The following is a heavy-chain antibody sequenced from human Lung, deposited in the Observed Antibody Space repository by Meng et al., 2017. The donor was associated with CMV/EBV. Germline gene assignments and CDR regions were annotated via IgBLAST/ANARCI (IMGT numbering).Heavy chain of an antibody. V-gene: IGHV3-74*01. CDR1: GFTFSSYW. J-gene: IGHJ4*02. CDR3: ATELITTAGTRRDY. CDR2: INSDGSST. D-gene: IGHD6-13*01. Sequence: SXAASGFTFSSYWMHWVRQVPGKGLVWVARINSDGSSTSYADSVKGRFTISRDNAKNTLYLQMNSLRAEDTAVYYCATELITTAGTRRDYWGQGTLVTVSS.